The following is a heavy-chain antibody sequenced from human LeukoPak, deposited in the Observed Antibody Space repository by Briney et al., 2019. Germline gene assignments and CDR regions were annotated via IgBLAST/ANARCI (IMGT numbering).Heavy chain of an antibody. CDR2: ISPLFGSA. D-gene: IGHD3-16*01. J-gene: IGHJ4*02. CDR1: GYTFTGYY. Sequence: SVTVSCKASGYTFTGYYMHWVRQPPGQGLEWMGVISPLFGSAKYAQKFQGRVTITADESTSTAYMELSSLRSEDTAVYYCARGYAFDYWGQGTLVTVSS. V-gene: IGHV1-69*13. CDR3: ARGYAFDY.